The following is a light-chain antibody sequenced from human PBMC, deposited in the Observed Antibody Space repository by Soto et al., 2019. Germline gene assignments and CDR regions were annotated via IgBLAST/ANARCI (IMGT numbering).Light chain of an antibody. CDR2: GAS. CDR3: QQYNSYSLT. CDR1: QSVTSR. V-gene: IGKV1-5*01. J-gene: IGKJ4*01. Sequence: DILMTQSPSTLSASVGDRVTITCRASQSVTSRLAWYQQKPGKAPKLLIYGASNVESGVPSRFSGSGSGTEFTLTISSLQPDDFATYYCQQYNSYSLTFGGGTKVEIK.